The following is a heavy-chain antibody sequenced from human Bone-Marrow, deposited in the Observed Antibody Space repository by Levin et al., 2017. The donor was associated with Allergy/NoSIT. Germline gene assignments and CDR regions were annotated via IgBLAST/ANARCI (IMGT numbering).Heavy chain of an antibody. D-gene: IGHD1/OR15-1a*01. V-gene: IGHV1-69*13. CDR2: VIPVFGAP. CDR1: GITFSSYA. CDR3: ARVTGTGGY. Sequence: SVKVSCKASGITFSSYAISWVRQAPGQGLEWMGAVIPVFGAPNYAQKFKGRVTISADESTTTAYMELTSLTPEDTAVYYCARVTGTGGYWGQGTLVTVSS. J-gene: IGHJ4*02.